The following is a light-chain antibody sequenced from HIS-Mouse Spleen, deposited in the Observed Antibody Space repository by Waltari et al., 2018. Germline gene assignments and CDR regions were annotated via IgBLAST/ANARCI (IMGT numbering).Light chain of an antibody. CDR2: GKN. CDR1: SLRSYY. V-gene: IGLV3-19*01. CDR3: NSRDSSGNHWV. Sequence: SSELTQDPAVSVALGQTVRITCQGDSLRSYYASRYQQKPGQDPVLVIYGKNNRPSGIPDRFSGSSSGNTACLTITGAQAEDEADDYCNSRDSSGNHWVFGGGTKLTVL. J-gene: IGLJ3*02.